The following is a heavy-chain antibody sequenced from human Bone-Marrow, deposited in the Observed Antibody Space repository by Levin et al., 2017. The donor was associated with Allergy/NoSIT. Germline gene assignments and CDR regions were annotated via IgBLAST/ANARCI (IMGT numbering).Heavy chain of an antibody. J-gene: IGHJ4*02. CDR1: GFTFANHG. D-gene: IGHD1-26*01. CDR2: INDRGDWS. V-gene: IGHV3-23*01. Sequence: QAGGSLRLSCTASGFTFANHGMRWVRQASGRGLEWVSGINDRGDWSSYADSVKGRFTISRDNSENMVYLEMNSLRADDTAIYYCVKDTHNNVFSGHDFWGQGTLVTVSS. CDR3: VKDTHNNVFSGHDF.